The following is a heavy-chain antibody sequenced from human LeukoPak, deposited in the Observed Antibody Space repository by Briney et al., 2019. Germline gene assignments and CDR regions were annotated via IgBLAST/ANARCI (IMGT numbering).Heavy chain of an antibody. D-gene: IGHD3-10*01. CDR3: ARISYGSGSWNGMDV. CDR1: GYTFTSYD. Sequence: ASVNVSCTASGYTFTSYDINWVRQATGQGLEWMGWMNPNSGNTGYAQKFQGRVTMTRNTSISTAYMELSSLRSEDTAVYYCARISYGSGSWNGMDVWGQGTTVTVSS. CDR2: MNPNSGNT. J-gene: IGHJ6*02. V-gene: IGHV1-8*01.